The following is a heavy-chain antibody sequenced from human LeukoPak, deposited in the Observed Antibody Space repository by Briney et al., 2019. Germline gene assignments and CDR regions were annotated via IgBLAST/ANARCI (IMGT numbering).Heavy chain of an antibody. CDR2: IYYSGST. J-gene: IGHJ4*02. CDR3: ARAFPSARGWYFYFDY. V-gene: IGHV4-59*01. Sequence: PSQTLSLTYAVSGGSISSYYWSWIRQPPGKGLEWIGYIYYSGSTNYNPSLKSRVTISVDTSKNQFSLKLSSVTAADTAVYYCARAFPSARGWYFYFDYWGQGTLVTVSS. CDR1: GGSISSYY. D-gene: IGHD6-19*01.